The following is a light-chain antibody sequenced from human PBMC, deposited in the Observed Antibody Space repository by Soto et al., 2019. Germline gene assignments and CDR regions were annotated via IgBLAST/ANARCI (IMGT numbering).Light chain of an antibody. J-gene: IGLJ2*01. CDR1: SSNIGAGYD. Sequence: QSVLTQPPSVSGAPGQRVTISCTGSSSNIGAGYDVHWYQQLPGTAPKLLIYGNSNRPSGVPDRFSGSKSGTSASLAITGLHAEDEADYYCRSYDSSLSGVVFGGGTKVT. CDR3: RSYDSSLSGVV. V-gene: IGLV1-40*01. CDR2: GNS.